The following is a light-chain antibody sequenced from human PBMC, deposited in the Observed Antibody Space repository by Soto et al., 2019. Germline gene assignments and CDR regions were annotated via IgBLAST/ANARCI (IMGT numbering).Light chain of an antibody. Sequence: AIQTPQSPSSLSASVGDRVTITCRASQGIRTDLGWYQQKPGKAPKLLIYAASSLQSGVPSRFSGSGYCTDFTLTISSLQPEDFATYYCLQDYNYPLTFGGGTKVEIK. CDR2: AAS. V-gene: IGKV1-6*01. J-gene: IGKJ4*02. CDR1: QGIRTD. CDR3: LQDYNYPLT.